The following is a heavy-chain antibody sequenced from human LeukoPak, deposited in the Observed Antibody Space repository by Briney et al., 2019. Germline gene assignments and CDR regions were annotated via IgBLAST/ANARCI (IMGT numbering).Heavy chain of an antibody. CDR2: IRSKAYGGTT. J-gene: IGHJ5*02. D-gene: IGHD3-22*01. CDR3: TRVVDSSGYYFNWFDP. Sequence: GGSLRLSCTASGFTFGDYAMSWFRQAPGKGLEWVGFIRSKAYGGTTEYAASVKGRFTISRDDSKSIAYLQMNSLKTEDTAVYYCTRVVDSSGYYFNWFDPWGQGTLVTVSS. CDR1: GFTFGDYA. V-gene: IGHV3-49*03.